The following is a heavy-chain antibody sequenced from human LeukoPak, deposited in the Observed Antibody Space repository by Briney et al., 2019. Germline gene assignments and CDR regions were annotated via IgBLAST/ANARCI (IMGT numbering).Heavy chain of an antibody. J-gene: IGHJ6*03. CDR3: ARVSMAPLYYYLFMDG. CDR2: IIPIFGTA. Sequence: GSSVKVSCKASGGTFSSYAISWVRQAPGQGLEWMGGIIPIFGTANYAQKFQGRVTITTDESTSTAYMELSSLRSEDTAGYYCARVSMAPLYYYLFMDGWGKGTKGTVSS. CDR1: GGTFSSYA. D-gene: IGHD2/OR15-2a*01. V-gene: IGHV1-69*05.